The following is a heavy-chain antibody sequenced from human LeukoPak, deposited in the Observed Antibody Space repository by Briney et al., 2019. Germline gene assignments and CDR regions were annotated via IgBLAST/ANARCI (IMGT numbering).Heavy chain of an antibody. V-gene: IGHV6-1*01. CDR1: GDSVSSNSVA. J-gene: IGHJ4*02. Sequence: SQTLSLTCAISGDSVSSNSVAWNWIRQSPSRGLEWLGRTYYRSKWYNENALSMKGRITINPDTSKNQLSLQLNSVTPEDTAVYYCARDSRAVVDYWAQGTLVTVSS. CDR3: ARDSRAVVDY. CDR2: TYYRSKWYN. D-gene: IGHD6-19*01.